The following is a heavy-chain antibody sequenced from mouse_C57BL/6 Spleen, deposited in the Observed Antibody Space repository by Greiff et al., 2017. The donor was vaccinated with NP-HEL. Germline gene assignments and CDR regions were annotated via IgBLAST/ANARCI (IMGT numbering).Heavy chain of an antibody. J-gene: IGHJ2*01. V-gene: IGHV1-50*01. CDR2: IDPSDSYT. D-gene: IGHD2-3*01. CDR1: GYTFTSYW. CDR3: ARRTGLLRSYYFDY. Sequence: VQLQQPGAELVKPGASVKLSCKASGYTFTSYWMQWVKQRPGQGLEWIGEIDPSDSYTNYNQKFKGKATLTVDTSSSTAYMQLSSLTSEDSAVYYCARRTGLLRSYYFDYWGQGTTLTVSS.